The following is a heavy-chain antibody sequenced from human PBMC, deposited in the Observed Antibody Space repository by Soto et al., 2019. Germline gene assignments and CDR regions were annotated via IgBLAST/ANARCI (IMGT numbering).Heavy chain of an antibody. CDR1: GGSISISSYY. Sequence: SETLSLTCTVSGGSISISSYYWGCIRQPPGKGLEWIGSIYYSGSTYYNPSLKSRVTISVDTSKNQFSLKLSSVTAADTAVYYCARHSGIANYYYYYGMDVWGQGTTVTVSS. CDR2: IYYSGST. V-gene: IGHV4-39*01. J-gene: IGHJ6*02. D-gene: IGHD3-10*01. CDR3: ARHSGIANYYYYYGMDV.